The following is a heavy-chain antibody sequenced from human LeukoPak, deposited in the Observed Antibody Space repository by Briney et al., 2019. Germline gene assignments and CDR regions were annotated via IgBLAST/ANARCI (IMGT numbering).Heavy chain of an antibody. Sequence: PGGSLRLSCAASGFTFSNAWMSWVRQAPGKGLEWDGRIKSKTDGGTTDYVAPVKGRFTISRDDSKNTLYLQMNSLKTEDTAVYYCTTVRVRTYDFWSGCPDYWGQGTLVTVSS. D-gene: IGHD3-3*01. CDR1: GFTFSNAW. V-gene: IGHV3-15*01. J-gene: IGHJ4*02. CDR3: TTVRVRTYDFWSGCPDY. CDR2: IKSKTDGGTT.